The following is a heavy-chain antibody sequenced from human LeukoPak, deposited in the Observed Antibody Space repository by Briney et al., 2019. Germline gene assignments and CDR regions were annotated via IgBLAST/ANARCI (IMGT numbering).Heavy chain of an antibody. J-gene: IGHJ4*02. CDR1: GGSISSSNYY. Sequence: SETLSLTCTVSGGSISSSNYYWGWIRQPPGKGLEWIESIYYSGITYYNPSLKSRVTISVETSNNQFSQKLSSVTAADTAMYYCARLLIYCSSTSCHFDYWGQGTLVTVSS. CDR3: ARLLIYCSSTSCHFDY. V-gene: IGHV4-39*01. D-gene: IGHD2-2*01. CDR2: IYYSGIT.